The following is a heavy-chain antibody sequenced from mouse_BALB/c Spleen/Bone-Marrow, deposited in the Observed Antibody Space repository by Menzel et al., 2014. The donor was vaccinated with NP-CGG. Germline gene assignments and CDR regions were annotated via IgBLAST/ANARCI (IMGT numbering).Heavy chain of an antibody. D-gene: IGHD1-1*01. J-gene: IGHJ3*01. CDR2: IWSGGST. CDR3: ARRGGTTTPFAY. Sequence: QVQLKESGPGLVQPSQSLSITCTVSGFSLTSYGVHWVRQSPGKGLEWLGVIWSGGSTDYNAAFISRLSISKDNSKSQVFFKMKSLQANDTAIYYCARRGGTTTPFAYWGRGTLVTVSA. V-gene: IGHV2-2*02. CDR1: GFSLTSYG.